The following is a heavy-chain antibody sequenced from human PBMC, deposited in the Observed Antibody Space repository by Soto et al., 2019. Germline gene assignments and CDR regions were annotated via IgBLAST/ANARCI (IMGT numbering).Heavy chain of an antibody. CDR1: GYTFTSYD. D-gene: IGHD1-1*01. CDR3: ARRGWNAXXYGMDV. J-gene: IGHJ6*02. CDR2: MNPNSGNT. V-gene: IGHV1-8*01. Sequence: ASVKVSCKASGYTFTSYDINWVRQATGQGLEWMGWMNPNSGNTGYAQKFQGRVTMTRNTSISTAYMELSSLRSEDTAVYYCARRGWNAXXYGMDVWGQGTTVTVSS.